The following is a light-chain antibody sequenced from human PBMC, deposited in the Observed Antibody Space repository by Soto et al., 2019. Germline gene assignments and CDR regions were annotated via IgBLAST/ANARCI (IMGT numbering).Light chain of an antibody. CDR3: QQYNTYQGT. CDR2: DAS. CDR1: HNIERW. J-gene: IGKJ1*01. Sequence: DIQMTQSPSTLSASLGDRVTITCRASHNIERWMAWYQQKPGKAPKLLIFDASTLESGVPSRFRGSGSGTEFTLTISSLQPDDFAPYYCQQYNTYQGTFGPGTKVDIK. V-gene: IGKV1-5*01.